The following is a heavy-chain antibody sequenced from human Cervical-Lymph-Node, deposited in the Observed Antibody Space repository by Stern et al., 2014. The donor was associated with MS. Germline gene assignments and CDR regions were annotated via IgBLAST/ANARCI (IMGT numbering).Heavy chain of an antibody. Sequence: EVQLVESGGGFIRPGGSLRLSCAASGYTFSNYAMSWVRQAPGKGLEWVSAIGGSGGSTYYADSVKGRFTISRDNSRNTLYLQMNSLRVEDTAVYYCAKDKRGDSLFDYWGQGTLVTVSS. D-gene: IGHD2-21*02. CDR2: IGGSGGST. CDR3: AKDKRGDSLFDY. J-gene: IGHJ4*02. CDR1: GYTFSNYA. V-gene: IGHV3-23*04.